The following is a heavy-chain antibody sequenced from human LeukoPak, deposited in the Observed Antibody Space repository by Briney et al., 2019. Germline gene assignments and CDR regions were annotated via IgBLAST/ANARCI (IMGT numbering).Heavy chain of an antibody. D-gene: IGHD3-3*01. CDR1: GGSISSYY. Sequence: SETLSLTCTVSGGSISSYYWSWIRQPPGKGLEWIGYIYYSGSTNYNPSLKSRVTISVDTSKNQFSLKLSSVTAADTAVYYCARGRDTIFGVVMKGYFDCWGQGTLVTVSS. CDR3: ARGRDTIFGVVMKGYFDC. J-gene: IGHJ4*02. CDR2: IYYSGST. V-gene: IGHV4-59*01.